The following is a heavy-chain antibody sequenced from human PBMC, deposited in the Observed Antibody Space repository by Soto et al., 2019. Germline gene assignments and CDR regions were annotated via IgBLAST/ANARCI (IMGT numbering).Heavy chain of an antibody. D-gene: IGHD2-2*01. Sequence: QVRLVQSGAEVKKPGASVKVSCKASGYTFTNYGISWVRQAPGQGLQWMGWISVYNDNTIYEEELRGRVPMTTDTSTSTAYMELGSLRSDDTAVYFCARWSCSSTSCRSNPFDIWGQGTMVSVSS. CDR1: GYTFTNYG. CDR3: ARWSCSSTSCRSNPFDI. J-gene: IGHJ3*02. CDR2: ISVYNDNT. V-gene: IGHV1-18*01.